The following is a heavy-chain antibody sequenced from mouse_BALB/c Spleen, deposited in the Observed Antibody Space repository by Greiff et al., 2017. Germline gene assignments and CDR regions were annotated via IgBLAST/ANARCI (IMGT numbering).Heavy chain of an antibody. J-gene: IGHJ4*01. CDR1: GFTFTDYY. V-gene: IGHV7-3*02. CDR3: ARENYGSSYAMDY. D-gene: IGHD1-1*01. Sequence: EVQVVESGGGLVQPGGSLRLSCATSGFTFTDYYMSWVRQPPGKALEWLGFIRNKANGYTTEYSASVKGRFTISRDNSQSIPYLQMNTLRAEDSATYYCARENYGSSYAMDYWGQGTSVTVSS. CDR2: IRNKANGYTT.